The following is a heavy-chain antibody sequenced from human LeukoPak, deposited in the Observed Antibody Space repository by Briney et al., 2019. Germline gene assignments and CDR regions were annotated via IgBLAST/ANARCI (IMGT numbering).Heavy chain of an antibody. D-gene: IGHD1-26*01. Sequence: GASVKVSCKASGFTFTNYFMHWVRQAAGQGLEWMGIINPSGGSTTYAQKFQGRVTMTTDTSTSTVYMDLSSLRSEDTAVYYCAREVPNSGGYNSWGQGTLVTVSS. V-gene: IGHV1-46*01. CDR1: GFTFTNYF. J-gene: IGHJ4*02. CDR2: INPSGGST. CDR3: AREVPNSGGYNS.